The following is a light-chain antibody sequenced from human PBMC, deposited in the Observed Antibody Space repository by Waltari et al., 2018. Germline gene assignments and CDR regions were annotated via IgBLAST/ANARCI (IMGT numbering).Light chain of an antibody. J-gene: IGKJ3*01. CDR2: DAS. CDR3: LQHSNWPRFT. V-gene: IGKV3-11*01. CDR1: QSVSRY. Sequence: DIVLSQSPATLSLSPGERATLSCRASQSVSRYLAWYQQKPGQAPRLLIYDASNRPTGIPVRFSGSGSGTDFTLTISSLGSEDFAVYYCLQHSNWPRFTFGPGTKVDIK.